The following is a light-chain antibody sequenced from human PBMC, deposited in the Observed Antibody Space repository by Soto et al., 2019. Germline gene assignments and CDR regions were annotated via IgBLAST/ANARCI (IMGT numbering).Light chain of an antibody. CDR3: QKYGSSPDT. V-gene: IGKV3-20*01. CDR2: GAS. J-gene: IGKJ2*01. CDR1: QSVSSSY. Sequence: EIVLTQSPGTLSLSPGERATLSCRASQSVSSSYLAWYQQKTGQAPRLLIYGASSRATGIPDRCSGSGSGTDFTLTISRLDTEDFAVYYCQKYGSSPDTFGQGTKLESK.